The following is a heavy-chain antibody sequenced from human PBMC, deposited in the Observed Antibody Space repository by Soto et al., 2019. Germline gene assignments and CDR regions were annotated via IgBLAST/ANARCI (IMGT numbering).Heavy chain of an antibody. Sequence: QVQLVQSGAEVKKPGASVKVSCKASGYTFTGYYMHWVRQAPGQGLEWMGWINPNSGGTNYAQKFQGRVTMTRDTSISTAYMELSRLRSDDTAVYYCAIPKRAYSSSLYYYYGMDVWGQGTTVTVSS. CDR3: AIPKRAYSSSLYYYYGMDV. J-gene: IGHJ6*02. D-gene: IGHD6-6*01. CDR1: GYTFTGYY. CDR2: INPNSGGT. V-gene: IGHV1-2*02.